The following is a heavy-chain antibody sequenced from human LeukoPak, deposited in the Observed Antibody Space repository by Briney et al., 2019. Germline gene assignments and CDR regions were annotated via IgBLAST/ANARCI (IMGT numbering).Heavy chain of an antibody. V-gene: IGHV3-48*03. CDR2: ISSSGSTI. Sequence: GGSLRLSCAASGFTFSSYEMNWVRQAPGKGLEWVSYISSSGSTIYYADSVKGRFTISRDDAKNSLYLQMNSLRAEDTAVYYCARERPEIDYWGQGTLVTVSS. CDR3: ARERPEIDY. CDR1: GFTFSSYE. J-gene: IGHJ4*02.